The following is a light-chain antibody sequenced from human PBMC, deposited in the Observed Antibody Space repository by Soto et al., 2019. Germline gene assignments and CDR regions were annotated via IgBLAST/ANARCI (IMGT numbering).Light chain of an antibody. V-gene: IGKV1-12*01. CDR2: AAS. CDR3: QQANRFPLT. CDR1: QGISSW. J-gene: IGKJ4*01. Sequence: DIQMTQSPSSVSASVGDRVTITCRASQGISSWLASYQRKPGKAPKLLIYAASSLQSGVPSRFSGSGSGTDITLTISSLQPEDFATYYCQQANRFPLTFGGGTKVEIK.